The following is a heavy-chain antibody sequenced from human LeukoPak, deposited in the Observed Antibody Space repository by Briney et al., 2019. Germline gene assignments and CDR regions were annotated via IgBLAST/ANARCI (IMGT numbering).Heavy chain of an antibody. CDR2: IYYSGST. CDR3: ARAGYYGSGSYSPFDY. D-gene: IGHD3-10*01. CDR1: GGSISSSSYY. V-gene: IGHV4-39*01. J-gene: IGHJ4*02. Sequence: SETLSLTCTVSGGSISSSSYYWGWIRQPPGKGLEWIGSIYYSGSTYYNPSLKSRVTISVDTSKNQFSLKLSSVTAADTAVYYRARAGYYGSGSYSPFDYWGQGTLVTASS.